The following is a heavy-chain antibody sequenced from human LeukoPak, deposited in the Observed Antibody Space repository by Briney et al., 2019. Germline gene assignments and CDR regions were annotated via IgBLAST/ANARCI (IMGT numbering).Heavy chain of an antibody. CDR2: IIPIFGTA. CDR1: GGTFSSYA. V-gene: IGHV1-69*13. J-gene: IGHJ6*02. Sequence: SVKVSCKASGGTFSSYAISWVRQAPGQGLEWMGGIIPIFGTANYAQKFQGRVTITADESTSTAYMELSSLRSEDTAVYYCARAILGSGYSTLPDYGMDFWGQGTTVTVSS. CDR3: ARAILGSGYSTLPDYGMDF. D-gene: IGHD3-22*01.